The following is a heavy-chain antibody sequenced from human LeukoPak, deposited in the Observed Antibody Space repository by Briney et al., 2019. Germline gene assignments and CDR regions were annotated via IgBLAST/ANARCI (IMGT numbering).Heavy chain of an antibody. V-gene: IGHV4-59*01. J-gene: IGHJ6*03. CDR2: IYYSGST. D-gene: IGHD5-18*01. CDR1: GGSISSYY. CDR3: ARGGVDTDYYYYYYMDV. Sequence: SETLSLTCTVSGGSISSYYWSLIRQPPGKGLEWIGYIYYSGSTNYNPSLKSRVTISVDTSKNQFSLKLSSVTAADTAVYYCARGGVDTDYYYYYYMDVWGKGTTVTVSS.